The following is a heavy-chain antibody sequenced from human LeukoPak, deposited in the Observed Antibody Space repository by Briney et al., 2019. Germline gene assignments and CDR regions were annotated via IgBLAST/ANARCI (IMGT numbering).Heavy chain of an antibody. D-gene: IGHD3-10*01. V-gene: IGHV1-8*01. CDR1: GYTFTSYD. CDR2: MNPNSGNT. Sequence: ASVKVSCKASGYTFTSYDINWVRQATGQGLEWMGWMNPNSGNTGYAQKSQGRVTMTRNTSISTAYMELSSLRSEDTAVYYCARAGHVLLWFGELNLGAFDIWGQGTMVTVSS. J-gene: IGHJ3*02. CDR3: ARAGHVLLWFGELNLGAFDI.